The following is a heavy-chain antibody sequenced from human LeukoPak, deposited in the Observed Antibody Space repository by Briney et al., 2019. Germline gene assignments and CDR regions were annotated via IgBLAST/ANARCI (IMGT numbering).Heavy chain of an antibody. CDR3: TTEGMGSSWYLVSY. J-gene: IGHJ4*02. D-gene: IGHD6-13*01. CDR2: IRHDGTYQ. CDR1: GFTFSSYG. V-gene: IGHV3-30*02. Sequence: GGSLRLSCAAFGFTFSSYGMHWVRQTPGKGLEWVAFIRHDGTYQQYADSVKGRFTVSRDNSKDMVYLQMNSLKTEDTAVYYCTTEGMGSSWYLVSYWGQGTLVTVSS.